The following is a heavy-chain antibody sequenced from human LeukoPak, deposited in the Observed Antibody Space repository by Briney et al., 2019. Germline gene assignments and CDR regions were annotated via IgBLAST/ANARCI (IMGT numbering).Heavy chain of an antibody. CDR3: AKAEGIWFGELLSPDYYYYGMDV. J-gene: IGHJ6*02. CDR2: ISGSGGST. D-gene: IGHD3-10*01. Sequence: GGSLRLSCAASGFTFSSYAMSWVRQAPGKGLEWVSAISGSGGSTYYADSVKGRFTISRDNSKNTLYLQMNSLRAEDTAVYYCAKAEGIWFGELLSPDYYYYGMDVWGQGTTVTVSS. V-gene: IGHV3-23*01. CDR1: GFTFSSYA.